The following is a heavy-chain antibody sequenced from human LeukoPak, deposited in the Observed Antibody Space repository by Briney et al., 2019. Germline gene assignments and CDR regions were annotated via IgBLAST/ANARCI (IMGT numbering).Heavy chain of an antibody. Sequence: GASVKVSCKASGYTFTSYGISWVRQAPGQGLEWMGWISAYNGNTNYGQKLQGRVTMTTDTSTSTAYMELRSLRSDDTAVYYCARVGNSGWTPWYYYGMDVWGQGTTVTVSS. V-gene: IGHV1-18*01. D-gene: IGHD6-19*01. CDR2: ISAYNGNT. CDR1: GYTFTSYG. J-gene: IGHJ6*02. CDR3: ARVGNSGWTPWYYYGMDV.